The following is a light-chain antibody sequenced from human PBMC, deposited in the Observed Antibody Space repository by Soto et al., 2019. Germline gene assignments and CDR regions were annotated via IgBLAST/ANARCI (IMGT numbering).Light chain of an antibody. Sequence: DIQMTQSPSSLSASLGDRVTITCRASPSISNFLNWYQHKPGKAPKLLIHSASSLKSGVSSRFSGSGSGTDFTLTISSLQPEDFATYYCQQSYSTPVTFGQGTKLEIK. CDR3: QQSYSTPVT. J-gene: IGKJ2*01. CDR1: PSISNF. V-gene: IGKV1-39*01. CDR2: SAS.